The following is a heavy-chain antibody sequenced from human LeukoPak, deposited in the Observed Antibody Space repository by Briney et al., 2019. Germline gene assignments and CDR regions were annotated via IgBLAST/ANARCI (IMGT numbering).Heavy chain of an antibody. CDR1: GSTFISYT. J-gene: IGHJ4*02. Sequence: ASVKVSCKASGSTFISYTITWVRQAPGQGLELMGWISPHNGNTNYAQKLQVRVTMTTDTSTNTAYMELRSLRSDDTAVYYCARGPGIAIFGGQVDYWGQGTLVTVSS. D-gene: IGHD3-3*01. V-gene: IGHV1-18*01. CDR2: ISPHNGNT. CDR3: ARGPGIAIFGGQVDY.